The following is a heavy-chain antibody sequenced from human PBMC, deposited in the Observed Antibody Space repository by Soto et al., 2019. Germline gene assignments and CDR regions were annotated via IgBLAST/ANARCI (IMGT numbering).Heavy chain of an antibody. CDR3: ARLEGTTYTYYQYGMDV. CDR1: GYTFTNYY. Sequence: ASVKVSCKASGYTFTNYYMHWVRQAPGQGLEWMAIIDPSGGSTTYAQKFQGRVTITRDTSATTVYMELSSLRSEDTAVYYCARLEGTTYTYYQYGMDVWGQGTTVTVSS. CDR2: IDPSGGST. D-gene: IGHD1-7*01. J-gene: IGHJ6*02. V-gene: IGHV1-46*01.